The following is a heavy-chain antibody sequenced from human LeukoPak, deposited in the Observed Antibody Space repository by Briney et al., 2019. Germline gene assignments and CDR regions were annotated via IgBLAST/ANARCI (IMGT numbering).Heavy chain of an antibody. CDR3: AGRGYCSSTSCSPPYY. CDR1: GGSFSGYY. J-gene: IGHJ4*02. V-gene: IGHV4-34*01. CDR2: TNHSGST. D-gene: IGHD2-2*01. Sequence: PSETLSLTCAVYGGSFSGYYWSWIRQPPGKGLEWIGETNHSGSTNYNPSLKSRVTISVDTSKNQFSLKLSSVTAADTAVYYCAGRGYCSSTSCSPPYYWGQGTLVTVSS.